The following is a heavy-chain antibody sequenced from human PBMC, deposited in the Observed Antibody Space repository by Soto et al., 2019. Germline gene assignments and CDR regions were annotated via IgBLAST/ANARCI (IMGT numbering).Heavy chain of an antibody. CDR3: AKAAKGSLYYYYGMDV. CDR1: GFTFSSYA. Sequence: EVQLLESGGGLVQPGGSLRLSCAASGFTFSSYAMSWVRQAPGKGLEWVSVIGASGGSTYYADSVKGRFTISRDNSKNTLYLQRNSLRAEETAIYYCAKAAKGSLYYYYGMDVWGQGTTVTVSS. J-gene: IGHJ6*02. CDR2: IGASGGST. V-gene: IGHV3-23*01.